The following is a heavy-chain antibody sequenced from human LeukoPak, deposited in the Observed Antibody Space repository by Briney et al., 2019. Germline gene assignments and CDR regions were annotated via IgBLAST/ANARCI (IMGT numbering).Heavy chain of an antibody. Sequence: GGSLRLSCAASGFTFSSYSMNWVRQAPGKGLEWVSYISSSSSTIYYANSVKGRFTISRDDAKNSLYLQMNGLRAEDTAVYFCARGGHAFDIWGQGTMVTVSS. CDR1: GFTFSSYS. CDR3: ARGGHAFDI. J-gene: IGHJ3*02. D-gene: IGHD1-26*01. V-gene: IGHV3-48*01. CDR2: ISSSSSTI.